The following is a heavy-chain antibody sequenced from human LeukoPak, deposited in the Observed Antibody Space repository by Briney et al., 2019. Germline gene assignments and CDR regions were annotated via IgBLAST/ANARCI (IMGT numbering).Heavy chain of an antibody. CDR3: ATLRPVDTAMAYYFDY. V-gene: IGHV3-48*03. CDR2: ISSSGSTM. Sequence: GGSLRLSCAASGFPFSSYEMNWVRQAPGKGLEWVSYISSSGSTMYYADSVKGRFTISRDNAQNSLFLQMNSLRAEDTAVYYCATLRPVDTAMAYYFDYWGQGTLVTVSS. D-gene: IGHD5-18*01. J-gene: IGHJ4*02. CDR1: GFPFSSYE.